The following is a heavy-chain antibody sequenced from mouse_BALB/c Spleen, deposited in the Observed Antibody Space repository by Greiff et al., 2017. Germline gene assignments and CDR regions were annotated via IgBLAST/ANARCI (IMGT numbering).Heavy chain of an antibody. D-gene: IGHD2-3*01. V-gene: IGHV5-9-4*01. CDR1: GFTFSSYA. Sequence: EVQVVESGGGLVKPGGSLKLSCAASGFTFSSYAMSWVRQFPEKRLEWVAEISSGGSYTYYPDTVKGRFTITRDNAMNTLYLEMSSLRSEDTAMYYCARDRGGYSEGFAYWGQGTLVTVSA. CDR3: ARDRGGYSEGFAY. CDR2: ISSGGSYT. J-gene: IGHJ3*01.